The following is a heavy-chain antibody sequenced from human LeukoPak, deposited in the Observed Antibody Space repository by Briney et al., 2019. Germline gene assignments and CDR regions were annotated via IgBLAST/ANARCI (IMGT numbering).Heavy chain of an antibody. V-gene: IGHV3-23*01. D-gene: IGHD6-13*01. CDR3: ASHLIAATGYWFDP. CDR2: ISDGGDTT. CDR1: GFTFSSYV. Sequence: GGSLRLSCAASGFTFSSYVMSWVRQAPGKGLEWVLTISDGGDTTYYTDSVKGRFTVSRDNSKNTLYLQMNSLRAEDTAVYYCASHLIAATGYWFDPWGQGTLVTVSS. J-gene: IGHJ5*02.